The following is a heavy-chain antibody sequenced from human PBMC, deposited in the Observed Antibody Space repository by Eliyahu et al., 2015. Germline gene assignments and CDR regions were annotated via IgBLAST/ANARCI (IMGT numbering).Heavy chain of an antibody. CDR3: ARDLYVGWKRYYGMDV. J-gene: IGHJ6*02. V-gene: IGHV6-1*01. CDR2: TYYRSKWYN. D-gene: IGHD3-16*01. Sequence: QVQLQQSGPGLVKPSQTLXLTCXISGXSVSXNSAXWNXIRQSPSRGXEWLGRTYYRSKWYNDYAVSVKSRITINPDTSKNQFSLQLNSVTPEDTAVYYCARDLYVGWKRYYGMDVWGQGTTVTVSS. CDR1: GXSVSXNSAX.